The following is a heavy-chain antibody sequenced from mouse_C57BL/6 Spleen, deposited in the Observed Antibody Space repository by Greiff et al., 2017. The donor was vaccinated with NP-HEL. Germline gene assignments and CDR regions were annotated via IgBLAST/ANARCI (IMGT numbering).Heavy chain of an antibody. Sequence: EVQGVESGGGLVKPGGSLKLSCAASGFTFSSYAMSWVRQTPEKRLEWVATISDGGSYTYYPDNVKGRFTISRDNAKNNLYLQMSHLKSEDTAMYYCARALIVTSFDYWGQGTTLTVSS. CDR1: GFTFSSYA. CDR3: ARALIVTSFDY. J-gene: IGHJ2*01. D-gene: IGHD2-5*01. CDR2: ISDGGSYT. V-gene: IGHV5-4*01.